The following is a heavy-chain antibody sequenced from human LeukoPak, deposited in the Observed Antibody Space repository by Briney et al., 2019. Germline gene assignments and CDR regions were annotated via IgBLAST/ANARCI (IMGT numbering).Heavy chain of an antibody. CDR1: GFTFSRYS. Sequence: PGGSLRLSCAASGFTFSRYSMNWVRQAPGKGLEWVSSISSSSSYIYYADSVKGRFTISRDNSKNTLYLQMNRLRAEDTAVYYCAKGSRGSCSRTYCYPFDYWGQGTLVTVSS. CDR3: AKGSRGSCSRTYCYPFDY. D-gene: IGHD2-2*01. CDR2: ISSSSSYI. V-gene: IGHV3-21*04. J-gene: IGHJ4*02.